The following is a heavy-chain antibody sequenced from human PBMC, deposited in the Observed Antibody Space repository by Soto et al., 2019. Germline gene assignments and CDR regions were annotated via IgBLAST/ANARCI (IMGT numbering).Heavy chain of an antibody. V-gene: IGHV3-7*01. CDR1: GFTFSSYW. Sequence: GGSLRLSCAASGFTFSSYWMSWVSQAPGKGMEWVANIKQDGSEKYYEDSGKGPFTISRDNAKNSLYLQINRLIAEDTAVYYCATVRWNAPYYNFWSGYFDYWGQGTMVTVSS. D-gene: IGHD3-3*01. CDR3: ATVRWNAPYYNFWSGYFDY. J-gene: IGHJ4*02. CDR2: IKQDGSEK.